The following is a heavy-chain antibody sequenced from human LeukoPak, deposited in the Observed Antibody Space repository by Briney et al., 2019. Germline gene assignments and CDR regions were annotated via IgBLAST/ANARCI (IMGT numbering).Heavy chain of an antibody. Sequence: ASVKVSCKASGYTFTSYDINWVRQATGQGLEWMGWMNPNSGNTGYAQKFQGRVTMTRNTSISTVYMELSSLRSEDTAVYYCARGRWEEGRSSSWYYYYYYMDVWGKGTTVTVSS. CDR1: GYTFTSYD. CDR2: MNPNSGNT. J-gene: IGHJ6*03. D-gene: IGHD6-13*01. CDR3: ARGRWEEGRSSSWYYYYYYMDV. V-gene: IGHV1-8*01.